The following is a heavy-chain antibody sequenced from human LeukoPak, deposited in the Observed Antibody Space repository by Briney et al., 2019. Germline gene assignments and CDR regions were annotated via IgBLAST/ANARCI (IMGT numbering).Heavy chain of an antibody. D-gene: IGHD1-7*01. CDR3: ARGNRITGTFWFDP. J-gene: IGHJ5*02. Sequence: RASETLSLTCTVSGGSISSGSYYWSWIRQPAGKGLEWIGRIYTSGSTNYNPSLKSRVTISVDTSKNQFSLKLSSVTAADTAVYYCARGNRITGTFWFDPWGQGTLVTVSS. CDR2: IYTSGST. CDR1: GGSISSGSYY. V-gene: IGHV4-61*02.